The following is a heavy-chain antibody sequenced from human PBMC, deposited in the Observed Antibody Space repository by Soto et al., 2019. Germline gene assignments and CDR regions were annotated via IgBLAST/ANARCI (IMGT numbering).Heavy chain of an antibody. D-gene: IGHD6-19*01. CDR1: GFSLSTTRVG. V-gene: IGHV2-5*02. J-gene: IGHJ4*02. Sequence: QITLKESGPTLVKPTQTVTLTCTFSGFSLSTTRVGVGWIRQPPGKALEWLALIYWDDDKRYSPSLKSRLTITKDTSKNQVVLTMTNMDPVDTATYYCAHSVVAGLGYYFDYWGQGTLVTVSS. CDR3: AHSVVAGLGYYFDY. CDR2: IYWDDDK.